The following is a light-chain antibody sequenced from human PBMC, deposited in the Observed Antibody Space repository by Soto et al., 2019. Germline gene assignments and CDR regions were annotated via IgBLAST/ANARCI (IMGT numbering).Light chain of an antibody. CDR2: AAS. CDR1: QGIGGW. J-gene: IGKJ5*01. CDR3: QQANSFPIT. V-gene: IGKV1D-12*01. Sequence: DLQMTQSPSSVSASVGDRVTITCRASQGIGGWLAWYQQKPGKAPKLLIYAASSLQSGVPLRFSGSGSGTDFTLTISSLQPEDFATYFCQQANSFPITFGQGTRLEIK.